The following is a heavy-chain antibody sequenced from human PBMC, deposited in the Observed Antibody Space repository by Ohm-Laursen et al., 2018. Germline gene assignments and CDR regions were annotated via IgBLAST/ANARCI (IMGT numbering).Heavy chain of an antibody. Sequence: SVTLSLTCAVFGGSFSGIYWSWIGPRTGLGLESIGEINGSGRYNYNPSLKSRVTIRVNTSKNLYSPKLSSVTAAATVVYYCARGPDLGGNYLYFQHWGQGTLVTVSS. CDR2: INGSGRY. CDR3: ARGPDLGGNYLYFQH. D-gene: IGHD4-23*01. V-gene: IGHV4-34*01. CDR1: GGSFSGIY. J-gene: IGHJ1*01.